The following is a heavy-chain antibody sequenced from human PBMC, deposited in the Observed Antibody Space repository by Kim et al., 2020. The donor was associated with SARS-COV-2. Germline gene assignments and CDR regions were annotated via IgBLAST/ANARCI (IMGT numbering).Heavy chain of an antibody. D-gene: IGHD5-12*01. CDR2: IDWDDDK. CDR1: GFSLTTTEMC. Sequence: SGPTLVNPTQTLTLTCTFSGFSLTTTEMCVSWIRQPPGKALEWLAMIDWDDDKYYSTSLKTRLTISKDTSKNQVVLTMTNMDPVDTATYYCARIRVDIVASCYYGMDVWGQGTTVTVSS. CDR3: ARIRVDIVASCYYGMDV. J-gene: IGHJ6*02. V-gene: IGHV2-70*01.